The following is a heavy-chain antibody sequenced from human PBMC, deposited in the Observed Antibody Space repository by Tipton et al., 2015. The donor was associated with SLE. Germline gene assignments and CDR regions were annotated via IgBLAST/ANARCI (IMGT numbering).Heavy chain of an antibody. V-gene: IGHV4-39*07. Sequence: TLSLTCTVPGGSISSSSYYWGWIRQPPGKGLEWIGSIYYSGSTYYNPSLKSRVTISVDTSKNQFSLKLSSVTAADTAVYYCAGITMVQGVTPWGQGTLVTVSS. CDR1: GGSISSSSYY. CDR2: IYYSGST. D-gene: IGHD3-10*01. J-gene: IGHJ5*02. CDR3: AGITMVQGVTP.